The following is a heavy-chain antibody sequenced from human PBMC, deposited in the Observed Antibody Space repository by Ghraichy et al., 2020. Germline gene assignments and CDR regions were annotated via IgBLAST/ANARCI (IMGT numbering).Heavy chain of an antibody. Sequence: ASVKVSCKASGYTFTGYYMHWVRQAPGQGLEWMGRINPNSGGTNYAQKFQGRVTMTRDTSISTAYMELSRLRSDDTAVYYCARVPPADCSSTNCIDYWGQGTLVTVSS. J-gene: IGHJ4*02. CDR1: GYTFTGYY. D-gene: IGHD2-2*01. V-gene: IGHV1-2*06. CDR3: ARVPPADCSSTNCIDY. CDR2: INPNSGGT.